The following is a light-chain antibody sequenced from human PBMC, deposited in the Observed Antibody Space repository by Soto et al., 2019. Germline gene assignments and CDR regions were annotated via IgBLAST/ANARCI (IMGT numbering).Light chain of an antibody. CDR2: GAS. CDR3: QQYGSSPPIT. V-gene: IGKV3-20*01. Sequence: EIVLTQSPGTLSLTPGERATLSCRASQSVSSSYLAWYQQKPGQAPRLXXYGASSRATGIPDRFSGSGSGTDLTLTISRLETEDFAVYYCQQYGSSPPITFGQGTRLEI. CDR1: QSVSSSY. J-gene: IGKJ5*01.